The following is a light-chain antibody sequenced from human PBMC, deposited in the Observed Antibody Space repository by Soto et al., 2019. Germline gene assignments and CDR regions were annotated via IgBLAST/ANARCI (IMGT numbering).Light chain of an antibody. J-gene: IGKJ1*01. V-gene: IGKV1-5*01. Sequence: DIQMAQSPSSVSAFVGDRVAVTCRASQDITTWLAWYQKKPGEAPELLIYDASDLESGVSSRFSGSGSGTEFTLTISDLQPDDCATYYCQQYKSYPWTFGQGTKVDIK. CDR1: QDITTW. CDR3: QQYKSYPWT. CDR2: DAS.